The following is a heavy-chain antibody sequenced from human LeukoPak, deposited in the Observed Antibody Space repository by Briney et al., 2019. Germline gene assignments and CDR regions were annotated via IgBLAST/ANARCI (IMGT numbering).Heavy chain of an antibody. V-gene: IGHV3-21*01. J-gene: IGHJ3*02. Sequence: GGSLRLSYPASEFTFSSYSMNWVRQAPGKGLEWVSSIGSSSTSIYYAGSVKGRFTISRDNAKNSLYLQMNSLRAEDSAVYYCAREHSEAFDIWGQGTMVTVSS. CDR3: AREHSEAFDI. CDR2: IGSSSTSI. D-gene: IGHD2-15*01. CDR1: EFTFSSYS.